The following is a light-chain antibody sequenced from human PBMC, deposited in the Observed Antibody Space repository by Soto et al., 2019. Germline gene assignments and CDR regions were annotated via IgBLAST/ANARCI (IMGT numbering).Light chain of an antibody. CDR3: QAWATGIHI. J-gene: IGLJ2*01. CDR1: SRDNTNA. Sequence: QLVLTQSPSASASLGASVKLTCTLSSRDNTNAIAWHQQQPKKGPRFLMKVNSDGSHFKGDGIPDRFSGSSSGAERYLTISSLQSEDEADYYCQAWATGIHIFGGGTKLTVL. V-gene: IGLV4-69*01. CDR2: VNSDGSH.